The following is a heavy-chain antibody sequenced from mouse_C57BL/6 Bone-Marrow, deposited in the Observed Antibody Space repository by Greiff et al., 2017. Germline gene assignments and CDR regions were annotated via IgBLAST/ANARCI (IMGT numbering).Heavy chain of an antibody. CDR2: IHPNSGST. V-gene: IGHV1-64*01. Sequence: QVQLQQSGAELVKPGASVKLSCKASGYTFTSYWMHWVKQRPGQGLEWIGMIHPNSGSTNYNEKFKSKATLTVDKSSSTAYMQLSSLTSEDSAVYYCAGGAYYGSSLGFAYWGQGTLVTVSA. D-gene: IGHD1-1*01. J-gene: IGHJ3*01. CDR1: GYTFTSYW. CDR3: AGGAYYGSSLGFAY.